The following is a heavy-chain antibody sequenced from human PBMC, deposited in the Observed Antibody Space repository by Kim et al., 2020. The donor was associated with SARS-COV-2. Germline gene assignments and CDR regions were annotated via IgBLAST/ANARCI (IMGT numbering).Heavy chain of an antibody. D-gene: IGHD2-21*02. Sequence: APSVRGRFTVARDNAENAVYLQMDSLRVEETAVYYCAREEASCGGDCFLIWGQGTLVTVSS. CDR3: AREEASCGGDCFLI. V-gene: IGHV3-48*03. J-gene: IGHJ4*02.